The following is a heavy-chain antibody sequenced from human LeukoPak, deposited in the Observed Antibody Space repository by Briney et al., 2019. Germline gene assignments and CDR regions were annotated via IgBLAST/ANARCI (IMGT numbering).Heavy chain of an antibody. CDR3: ARPRDSSGSDAFDI. CDR1: GFTFSSYA. J-gene: IGHJ3*02. D-gene: IGHD3-22*01. Sequence: PGGSRRLSCAASGFTFSSYAMHWVRQAPGKGLEWVAVISYDGSNKYYADSVKGRFTISRDNSKNTLYLQMNSLRAEDTAVYYCARPRDSSGSDAFDIWGQGTMVTVSS. V-gene: IGHV3-30*04. CDR2: ISYDGSNK.